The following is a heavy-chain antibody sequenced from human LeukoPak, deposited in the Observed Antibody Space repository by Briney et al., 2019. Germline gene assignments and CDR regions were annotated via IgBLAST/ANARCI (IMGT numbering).Heavy chain of an antibody. CDR1: GYTFTSYG. J-gene: IGHJ5*02. Sequence: APVKVSCKASGYTFTSYGLSWVRQAPGQGLEWMGWISPYNGNTNYAQKLQGRVTMTTDTSTSTAYMELRSLRSDDTAVYYCARGRTVRGVTVLPLSWGQGTLVTVSS. CDR3: ARGRTVRGVTVLPLS. V-gene: IGHV1-18*01. D-gene: IGHD3-10*01. CDR2: ISPYNGNT.